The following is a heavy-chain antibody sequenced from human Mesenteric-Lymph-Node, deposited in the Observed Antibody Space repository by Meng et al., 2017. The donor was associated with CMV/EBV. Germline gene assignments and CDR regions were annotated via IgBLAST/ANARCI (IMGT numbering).Heavy chain of an antibody. J-gene: IGHJ6*02. V-gene: IGHV3-74*01. CDR3: ARDWGIATRPGYYYNGLDV. CDR2: INGDGSST. CDR1: GFTFTSFW. D-gene: IGHD6-6*01. Sequence: GESLKISCAASGFTFTSFWMHWVRQAPGKGLVWVSRINGDGSSTTHADSVKGRFTVSRDNAKNTVYLQMSSLRGEDTAVYYCARDWGIATRPGYYYNGLDVWGQGTTVTVSS.